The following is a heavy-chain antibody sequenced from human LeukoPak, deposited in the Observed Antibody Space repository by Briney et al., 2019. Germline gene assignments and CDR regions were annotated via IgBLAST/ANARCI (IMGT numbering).Heavy chain of an antibody. J-gene: IGHJ4*02. Sequence: ASVKVSCKASGYTFTSYGISWVRQAPGQGLEWMGWISAYNGNTNYAQKLQGRVTMTTDTSTSTAYMELRSLRSDDTAVYYCARDRGVLRLLEWSPPSYWGQGTLVTVSS. D-gene: IGHD3-3*01. CDR3: ARDRGVLRLLEWSPPSY. V-gene: IGHV1-18*01. CDR2: ISAYNGNT. CDR1: GYTFTSYG.